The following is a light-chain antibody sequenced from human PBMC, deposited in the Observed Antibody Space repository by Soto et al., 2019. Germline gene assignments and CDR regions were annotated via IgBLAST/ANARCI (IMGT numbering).Light chain of an antibody. CDR3: SSYASNRDVL. J-gene: IGLJ2*01. V-gene: IGLV2-14*03. CDR2: DVN. CDR1: SSDVGRYNF. Sequence: QSVLTQPASVSGSPGQSITISCTGASSDVGRYNFVSWYQHHPGEAPKLMIYDVNNRPSGVSNRFSGSKSGNTASLTISGLQAEDEADYYCSSYASNRDVLFGGGTKVTVL.